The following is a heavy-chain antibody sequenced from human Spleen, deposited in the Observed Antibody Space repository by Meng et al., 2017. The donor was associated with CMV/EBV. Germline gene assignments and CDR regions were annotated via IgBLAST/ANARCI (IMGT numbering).Heavy chain of an antibody. CDR2: IYYSGST. CDR1: GGSISSSTYY. Sequence: SETLSLTFFVSGGSISSSTYYWGWIRQPPGKGLEWIGSIYYSGSTYYNPTLKSRVTISVDTSKTQFSLKLSSVTAADTAVYYCARNRRILPPWEGSSASCLDYWGQGTLVTVSS. J-gene: IGHJ4*02. V-gene: IGHV4-39*07. D-gene: IGHD2-2*01. CDR3: ARNRRILPPWEGSSASCLDY.